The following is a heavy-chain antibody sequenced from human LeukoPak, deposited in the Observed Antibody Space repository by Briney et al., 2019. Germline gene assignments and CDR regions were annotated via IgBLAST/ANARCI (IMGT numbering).Heavy chain of an antibody. J-gene: IGHJ3*02. CDR1: GGTFSSYA. CDR2: IIPIFGTA. Sequence: GSSVKVSCKASGGTFSSYAISWVRQAPGQGLEWMGGIIPIFGTANYAQKFQGRVTITTDESTSTAYMELSSLRSEDTAVYYCARAGTVVVPSSSDAFDIWGQGTMVTVSS. V-gene: IGHV1-69*05. D-gene: IGHD2-2*01. CDR3: ARAGTVVVPSSSDAFDI.